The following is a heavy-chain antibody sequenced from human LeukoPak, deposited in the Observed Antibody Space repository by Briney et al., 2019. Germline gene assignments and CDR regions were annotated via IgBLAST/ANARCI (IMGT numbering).Heavy chain of an antibody. D-gene: IGHD3-22*01. CDR3: AKGSNYYDSSGYFDY. Sequence: GSLRLSCAASGFTFSSSAMSWVRQAPGKGLEWVSAISNNGGYTYYADSVQGRFTISRDNSKSTLCLQMNSLRAEDTAVYYCAKGSNYYDSSGYFDYWGQGTLVTVSS. J-gene: IGHJ4*02. CDR2: ISNNGGYT. V-gene: IGHV3-23*01. CDR1: GFTFSSSA.